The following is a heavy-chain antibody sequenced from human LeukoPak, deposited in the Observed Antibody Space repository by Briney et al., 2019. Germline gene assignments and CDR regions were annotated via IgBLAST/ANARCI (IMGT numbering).Heavy chain of an antibody. Sequence: PSQTLSLTCTVSGASISSSTYYWGWIRQPPGKGLEWIGSIYYTGNTYYNPSLKSRVTISVDTAKNQFSLKLSSVTAADTAVYYCVRSAQGRGGYAFDYWGQGTLVTVSS. CDR2: IYYTGNT. V-gene: IGHV4-39*07. J-gene: IGHJ4*02. CDR1: GASISSSTYY. D-gene: IGHD5-12*01. CDR3: VRSAQGRGGYAFDY.